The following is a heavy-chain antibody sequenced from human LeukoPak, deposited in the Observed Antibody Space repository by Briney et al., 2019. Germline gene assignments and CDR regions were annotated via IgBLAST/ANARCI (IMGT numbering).Heavy chain of an antibody. CDR3: AKDHNLRYFDWLWTEKSKGPPPDMDV. V-gene: IGHV3-43*02. CDR1: GFTFDDYA. CDR2: ISGDGGST. Sequence: TGGSLRLSCAASGFTFDDYAMHWVRQAPGKGLEWVSLISGDGGSTYYADSVKGRFTISRDNSKNSLYLQMNSLRTEDTALYYCAKDHNLRYFDWLWTEKSKGPPPDMDVWGKGTTVTVSS. J-gene: IGHJ6*03. D-gene: IGHD3-9*01.